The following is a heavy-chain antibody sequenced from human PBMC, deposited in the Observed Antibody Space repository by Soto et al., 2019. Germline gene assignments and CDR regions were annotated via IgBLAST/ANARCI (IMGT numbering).Heavy chain of an antibody. J-gene: IGHJ4*02. CDR2: IYWDDDK. CDR1: GFSLSTSGVG. V-gene: IGHV2-5*02. CDR3: AHSLIPNWGSRGAFDY. Sequence: QITLKESGPTLVKPTQTLTLTCTFSGFSLSTSGVGVGWIRQPPGKALEWLALIYWDDDKRYSPSLKSRLTITQDNSKNQVVLTMTNLDPVDTATYYCAHSLIPNWGSRGAFDYWGQGTLVTVSS. D-gene: IGHD7-27*01.